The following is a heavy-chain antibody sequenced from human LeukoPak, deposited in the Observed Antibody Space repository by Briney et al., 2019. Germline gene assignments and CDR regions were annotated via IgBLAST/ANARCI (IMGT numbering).Heavy chain of an antibody. D-gene: IGHD3-10*01. CDR1: GFPFDSYT. V-gene: IGHV3-23*01. CDR2: ISNSGGST. J-gene: IGHJ5*02. CDR3: AKALWFGELSRFDP. Sequence: GGSLRLSCAASGFPFDSYTLNWFRQAPGKGLEWVSAISNSGGSTYYANSVKGRFTISRDNSKNTLYLQMNSLRAEDTAVYYCAKALWFGELSRFDPWGQGTLVTVSS.